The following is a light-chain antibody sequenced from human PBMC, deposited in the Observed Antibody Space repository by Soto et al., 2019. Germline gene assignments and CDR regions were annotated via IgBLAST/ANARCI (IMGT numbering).Light chain of an antibody. CDR3: CSYAGFGPFVL. V-gene: IGLV2-23*02. CDR1: SSDVGSYNL. Sequence: QSALTQPASVSGSPGQSITISCTGTSSDVGSYNLVSWYQQRPGKAPKLLIYEDNKRPSGVSDRFSGSKSGNTASLTISGLRADDEADYHCCSYAGFGPFVLFGGGTKLTVL. J-gene: IGLJ3*02. CDR2: EDN.